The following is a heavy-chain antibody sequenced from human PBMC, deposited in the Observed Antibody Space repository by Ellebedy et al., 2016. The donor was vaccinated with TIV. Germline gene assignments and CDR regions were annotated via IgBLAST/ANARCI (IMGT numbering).Heavy chain of an antibody. V-gene: IGHV3-23*01. D-gene: IGHD3-9*01. J-gene: IGHJ4*02. CDR2: SGGSGGST. Sequence: GGSLRLSCAASGFTFSSYAMSWVRQAPGKGLERVSVSGGSGGSTYYADSVRGRFTISRDNSKSTLYLQMNSLRAEDTAVYYCATDRRSYVLTGVYDYWGQGTLVTVSS. CDR1: GFTFSSYA. CDR3: ATDRRSYVLTGVYDY.